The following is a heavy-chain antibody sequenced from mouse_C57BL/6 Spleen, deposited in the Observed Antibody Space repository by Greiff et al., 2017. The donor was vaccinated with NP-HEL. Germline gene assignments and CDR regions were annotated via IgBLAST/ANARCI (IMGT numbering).Heavy chain of an antibody. V-gene: IGHV3-6*01. CDR2: ISYDGSN. CDR1: GYSITSGYY. CDR3: AREGDGYSFYAMDY. Sequence: ESGPGLVKPSQSLSLTCSVTGYSITSGYYWNWIRQFPGNKLEWMGYISYDGSNNYNPSLKNRISITRDTSKNQFFLKLNSVTTEDTATYYCAREGDGYSFYAMDYWGQGTSVTVSS. J-gene: IGHJ4*01. D-gene: IGHD2-3*01.